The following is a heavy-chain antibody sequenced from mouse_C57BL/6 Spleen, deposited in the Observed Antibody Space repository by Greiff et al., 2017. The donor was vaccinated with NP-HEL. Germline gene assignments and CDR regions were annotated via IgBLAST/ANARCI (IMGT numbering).Heavy chain of an antibody. D-gene: IGHD6-1*01. CDR3: ARRELRFAY. V-gene: IGHV1-54*01. CDR1: GYAFTNYL. CDR2: INPGSGGT. Sequence: QVQLKQSGAELVRPGTSVKVSCKASGYAFTNYLIEWVKQRPGQGLEWIGVINPGSGGTNYNEKFKGKATLTADKSSSTAYMQLSSLTSEDSAVYFCARRELRFAYWGQGTLVTVSA. J-gene: IGHJ3*01.